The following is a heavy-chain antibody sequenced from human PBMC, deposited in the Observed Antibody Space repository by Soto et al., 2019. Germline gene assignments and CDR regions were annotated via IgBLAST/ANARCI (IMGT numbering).Heavy chain of an antibody. D-gene: IGHD5-12*01. CDR3: ARVQSGYDFAY. Sequence: QVQLVQSGAEVKKPGASVKVSCKASGYTFTSYGINWVRQAPGQGFEWMGWISANNGNTHYAQKLQGRVTMTTDTPTSTAYMELRSLRSDDTAVYYCARVQSGYDFAYWGQGTLVTVSS. J-gene: IGHJ4*02. CDR2: ISANNGNT. CDR1: GYTFTSYG. V-gene: IGHV1-18*01.